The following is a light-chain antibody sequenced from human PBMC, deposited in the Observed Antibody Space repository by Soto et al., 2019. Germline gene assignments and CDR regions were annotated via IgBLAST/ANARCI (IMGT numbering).Light chain of an antibody. Sequence: DIQMTQSPTSLSASVGDRVTITCRASQSISRYLNWYLQRPGKAPELLIYAASNLHDGVPSRFSGSGSGTEFTLTNSSLQPEDFAVYYCQQTHSTPASTFGQGTSVEVK. J-gene: IGKJ4*01. CDR2: AAS. CDR1: QSISRY. CDR3: QQTHSTPAST. V-gene: IGKV1-39*01.